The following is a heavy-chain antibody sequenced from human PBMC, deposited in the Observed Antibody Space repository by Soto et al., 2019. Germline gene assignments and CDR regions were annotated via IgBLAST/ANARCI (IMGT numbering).Heavy chain of an antibody. CDR1: GFSLSTSGVG. Sequence: QITVKESGPKLVKPSQTLTLTCAFSGFSLSTSGVGVGWCRQPPGKAPEWLALIYWDDDQRYRPSLKSRLSISEDTSKGQVVFTMTNMDPVDTATDFCVNQDWNNNNYYVDLWGRGTLVTVSS. V-gene: IGHV2-5*02. CDR2: IYWDDDQ. J-gene: IGHJ2*01. CDR3: VNQDWNNNNYYVDL. D-gene: IGHD4-4*01.